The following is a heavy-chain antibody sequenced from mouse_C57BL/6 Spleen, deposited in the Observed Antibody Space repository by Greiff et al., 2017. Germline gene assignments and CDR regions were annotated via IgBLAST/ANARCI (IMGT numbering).Heavy chain of an antibody. J-gene: IGHJ2*01. Sequence: EVKRVESGGDLVKPGGSLKLSCAASGFTFSSYGMSWVRQTPDKRLEWVATISSGGSYTYYPDSVKGRFTISRDNAKNTLYLQMSSLKSEDTAMYYCAILGDYWGQGTTLTVSS. CDR1: GFTFSSYG. V-gene: IGHV5-6*01. CDR2: ISSGGSYT. CDR3: AILGDY.